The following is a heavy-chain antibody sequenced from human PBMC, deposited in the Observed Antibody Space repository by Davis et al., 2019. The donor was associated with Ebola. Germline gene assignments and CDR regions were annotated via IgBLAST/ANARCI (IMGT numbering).Heavy chain of an antibody. V-gene: IGHV3-23*01. CDR1: GFTFSSFA. D-gene: IGHD2-15*01. J-gene: IGHJ4*02. CDR2: ISASGDAT. CDR3: AIPDCSGANCYSVYIKN. Sequence: GESLKISCAASGFTFSSFAMGWVRQAPGKGLEWVSAISASGDATYYADSVKGRFTISRDNSNNLLYLQMNSLRAEDTAVYYCAIPDCSGANCYSVYIKNWGQGTLVTVSS.